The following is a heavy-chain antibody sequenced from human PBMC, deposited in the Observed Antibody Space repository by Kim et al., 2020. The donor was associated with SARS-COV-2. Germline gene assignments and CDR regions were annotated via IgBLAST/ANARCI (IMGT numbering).Heavy chain of an antibody. J-gene: IGHJ4*02. CDR1: GGSFSGYY. Sequence: SETLSLTCAVYGGSFSGYYWSWIRQPPGKGLEWIGEINHSGSTNYNPSLKSRVTISVDTSKNQFSLKLSSVTAADTAVYYCARLGAIAVVDYWGQGTLVTVSS. D-gene: IGHD6-19*01. CDR3: ARLGAIAVVDY. V-gene: IGHV4-34*01. CDR2: INHSGST.